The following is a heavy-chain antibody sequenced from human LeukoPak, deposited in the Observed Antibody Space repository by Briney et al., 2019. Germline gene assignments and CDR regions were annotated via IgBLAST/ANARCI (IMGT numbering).Heavy chain of an antibody. J-gene: IGHJ4*02. Sequence: GGSLRLSCAASGFTFSSYAMSWVRQAPGKGLEWVSAISGSDDSTYYADSVKGRFTISRDNSKNTVYLQMNSLRAEDTAVYYCARDLTTDYFDCWGQGTLVTVSS. CDR1: GFTFSSYA. CDR2: ISGSDDST. V-gene: IGHV3-23*01. D-gene: IGHD3-9*01. CDR3: ARDLTTDYFDC.